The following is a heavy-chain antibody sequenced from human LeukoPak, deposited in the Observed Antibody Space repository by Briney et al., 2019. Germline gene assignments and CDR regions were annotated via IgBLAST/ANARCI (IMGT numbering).Heavy chain of an antibody. V-gene: IGHV3-7*01. CDR1: GFIFSNYW. CDR2: IKLDGSAT. D-gene: IGHD2/OR15-2a*01. CDR3: ARAKGEAVLNTVGHFDS. J-gene: IGHJ4*02. Sequence: GGSLRLSCAASGFIFSNYWMAWVRQAPGKGLEWVTDIKLDGSATYYVDSVKGRFTISRDNARNLLYLQMNSLRDEDTAVYYCARAKGEAVLNTVGHFDSWGQGTLVTVSS.